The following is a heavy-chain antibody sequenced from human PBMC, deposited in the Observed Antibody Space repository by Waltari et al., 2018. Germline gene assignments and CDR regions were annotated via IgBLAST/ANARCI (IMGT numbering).Heavy chain of an antibody. CDR1: GYSISSGYY. V-gene: IGHV4-38-2*01. J-gene: IGHJ4*02. D-gene: IGHD2-15*01. CDR2: IYHSGST. Sequence: QVQLQESGPGLVKPSETLSLTCAVSGYSISSGYYWGWIRQPPGKGLAWIGSIYHSGSTYYNPSLKSRVTISVDTSKNQFSLKLSSVTAADTAVYYCARGDIVVVVAATSYFDYWGQGTLVTVSS. CDR3: ARGDIVVVVAATSYFDY.